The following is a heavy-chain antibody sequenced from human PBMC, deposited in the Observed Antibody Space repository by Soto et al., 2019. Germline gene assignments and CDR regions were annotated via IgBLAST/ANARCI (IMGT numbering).Heavy chain of an antibody. J-gene: IGHJ4*02. CDR1: GGSFSGYY. D-gene: IGHD3-22*01. CDR2: INHSGST. CDR3: ARGWLNLCITMRRSYFDY. V-gene: IGHV4-34*01. Sequence: QVQLQQWGAGLLKPSETLSLTCAVYGGSFSGYYWSWIRQPPGKGLEWIGEINHSGSTNYNPSLKSRVTISVDTSKNQFSLKLSSVTAADTAVYYCARGWLNLCITMRRSYFDYWGQGTLVTVS.